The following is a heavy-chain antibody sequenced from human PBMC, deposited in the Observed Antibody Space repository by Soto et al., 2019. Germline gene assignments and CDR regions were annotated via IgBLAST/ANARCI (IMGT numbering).Heavy chain of an antibody. CDR2: IKSKTDGGTT. D-gene: IGHD6-19*01. V-gene: IGHV3-15*07. J-gene: IGHJ6*02. Sequence: EVQLVESGGGLVKPGGSLRLSCAASGFTFSNAWMNWVRQAPGKGLEWVGRIKSKTDGGTTDYAAPVTGRFPISRDDSKNTLYLQMNSLKTEDTAVYYCTTDPEAREWLVRPLYYYYGMDVWVQGTTVTVSS. CDR1: GFTFSNAW. CDR3: TTDPEAREWLVRPLYYYYGMDV.